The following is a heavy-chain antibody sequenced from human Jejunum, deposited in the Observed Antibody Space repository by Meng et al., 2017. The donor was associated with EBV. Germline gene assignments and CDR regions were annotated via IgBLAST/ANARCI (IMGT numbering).Heavy chain of an antibody. CDR2: IYHSGST. Sequence: QIQLKESGPGLVKPSGTLSLPCAVSSGSIFSSNWWTWVRQPPGKGLEWIGEIYHSGSTNYNPSLKSRITMSLDKSKNQFSLKLRSVTAADTAVYYCASIHPSIDSWGPGTLVTVSS. J-gene: IGHJ4*02. D-gene: IGHD2-21*01. CDR1: SGSIFSSNW. CDR3: ASIHPSIDS. V-gene: IGHV4-4*02.